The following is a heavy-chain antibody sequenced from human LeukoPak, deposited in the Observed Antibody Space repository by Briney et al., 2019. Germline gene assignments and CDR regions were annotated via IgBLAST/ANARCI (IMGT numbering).Heavy chain of an antibody. V-gene: IGHV1-2*02. D-gene: IGHD6-13*01. CDR3: ARDRGSSWSTTDY. CDR2: INPNSGGT. CDR1: GYTFTSYS. Sequence: ASVKVSCKASGYTFTSYSMHWVRQAPGQGREWMGWINPNSGGTNYAQKFQGRVTMTRDTSISTAYMELSRLRSDDTAVYYCARDRGSSWSTTDYWGQGTLVTVSS. J-gene: IGHJ4*02.